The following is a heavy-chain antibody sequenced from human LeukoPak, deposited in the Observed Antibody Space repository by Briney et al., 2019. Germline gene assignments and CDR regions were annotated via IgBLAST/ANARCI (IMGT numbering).Heavy chain of an antibody. CDR1: GYTFTSYG. CDR3: AIRGYRSGSYYTIDY. J-gene: IGHJ4*02. D-gene: IGHD3-10*01. Sequence: ASVKVSCKASGYTFTSYGISWVRQAPGQGLEWMGWISAYNGNTNYAQKLQGRVTMTTDTSTSTAYMELRSLRSDGTAVYYCAIRGYRSGSYYTIDYWGQGTLVTVSS. CDR2: ISAYNGNT. V-gene: IGHV1-18*01.